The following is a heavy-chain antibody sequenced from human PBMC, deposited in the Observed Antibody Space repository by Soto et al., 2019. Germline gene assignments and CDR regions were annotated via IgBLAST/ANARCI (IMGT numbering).Heavy chain of an antibody. CDR3: ARARAIAAAGISWFDP. Sequence: EVQLVESGGGLVQPGGSLRLSCAASGFTFSSYWMHWVRQAPGKGLVWVSRINSDGSSTSYADSVKGRFTISRDNAKNTPYLQMSRLRAEDTAVYYCARARAIAAAGISWFDPWGQGTLVTVSS. CDR2: INSDGSST. D-gene: IGHD6-13*01. J-gene: IGHJ5*02. CDR1: GFTFSSYW. V-gene: IGHV3-74*01.